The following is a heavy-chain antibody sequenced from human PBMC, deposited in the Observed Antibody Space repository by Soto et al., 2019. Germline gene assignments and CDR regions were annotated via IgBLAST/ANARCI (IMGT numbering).Heavy chain of an antibody. D-gene: IGHD2-15*01. CDR2: IWYDAGKQ. V-gene: IGHV3-33*01. CDR1: GFSFSVYG. CDR3: AAWAEGATEVH. Sequence: GGSLRLSCETSGFSFSVYGMHWVRQAPGKGLEWVAVIWYDAGKQFYAASVEGRFTISRDNSKAILYLQMNSLRAEDTAVYYCAAWAEGATEVHWGQGTLVTVSS. J-gene: IGHJ4*02.